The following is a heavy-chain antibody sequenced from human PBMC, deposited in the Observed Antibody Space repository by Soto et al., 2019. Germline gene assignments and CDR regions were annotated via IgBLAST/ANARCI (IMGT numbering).Heavy chain of an antibody. CDR2: IKQDGSEK. CDR1: GFTFSSHW. V-gene: IGHV3-7*03. D-gene: IGHD2-2*01. Sequence: EVQLVESGGDLVQPGGSLRLSCAASGFTFSSHWMSWVRQAPGKGLEWVANIKQDGSEKFYVDSVKGRFTISRDNAKNSLYLQMSSLRAEDTAVYYCTRGTELVYCTSTSCPGMDVWGQGTTVTVSS. CDR3: TRGTELVYCTSTSCPGMDV. J-gene: IGHJ6*02.